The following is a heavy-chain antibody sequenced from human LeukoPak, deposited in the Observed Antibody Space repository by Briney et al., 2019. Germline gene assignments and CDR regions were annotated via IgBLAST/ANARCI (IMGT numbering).Heavy chain of an antibody. J-gene: IGHJ4*02. CDR2: MGYDGSKK. CDR1: GLSFSSYG. CDR3: AKEISYYDSRGYFEY. Sequence: GGSRRLSCAASGLSFSSYGMHWVRQAPGKGLEWVAFMGYDGSKKNYADSVKGRFSISRDNSKNTLYLQMNSLRAEDTAVYYCAKEISYYDSRGYFEYWGQGTLVTVSS. D-gene: IGHD3-22*01. V-gene: IGHV3-30*02.